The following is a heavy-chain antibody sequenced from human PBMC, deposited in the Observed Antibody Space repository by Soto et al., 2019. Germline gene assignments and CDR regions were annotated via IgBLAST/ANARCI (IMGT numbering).Heavy chain of an antibody. CDR2: INSDGSST. V-gene: IGHV3-74*01. D-gene: IGHD6-25*01. CDR3: AKKGGAPAAMYPFADH. CDR1: GFTFSGYW. J-gene: IGHJ4*02. Sequence: PGGSLRLSCAASGFTFSGYWMHWVRQVPGKGLMWVSRINSDGSSTTYADSVKGRFTISRDNTKNTLYLQMNGLRAEDTAVYYCAKKGGAPAAMYPFADHWGRG.